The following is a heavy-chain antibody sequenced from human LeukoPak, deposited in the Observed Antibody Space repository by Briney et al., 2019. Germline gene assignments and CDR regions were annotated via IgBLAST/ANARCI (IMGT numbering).Heavy chain of an antibody. CDR3: ARLENFGDYHIDY. J-gene: IGHJ4*02. CDR1: GYTFSTSW. Sequence: GESLKISCMGSGYTFSTSWIGWVRQMPGKGLVWMGIVYPDDSDARYSPSFQGQVTISADKSTNTAYLQWSSLKASDTAMYYCARLENFGDYHIDYWGQGTLVTVSS. V-gene: IGHV5-51*01. CDR2: VYPDDSDA. D-gene: IGHD4-17*01.